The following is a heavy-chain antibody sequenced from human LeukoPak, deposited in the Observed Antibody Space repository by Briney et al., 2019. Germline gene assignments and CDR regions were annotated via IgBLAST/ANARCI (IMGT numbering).Heavy chain of an antibody. CDR3: ARDVHGDYGSGWFDP. CDR2: IMPLFGTA. Sequence: GSSVKVSCKTSGGTFNNSAISWVRQAPGQGLELLGGIMPLFGTAGYAQKFQGRGTITKDESTRTVYLELTSLTSDDTAVYYCARDVHGDYGSGWFDPWGQGTLVSVSS. V-gene: IGHV1-69*05. J-gene: IGHJ5*02. D-gene: IGHD4-17*01. CDR1: GGTFNNSA.